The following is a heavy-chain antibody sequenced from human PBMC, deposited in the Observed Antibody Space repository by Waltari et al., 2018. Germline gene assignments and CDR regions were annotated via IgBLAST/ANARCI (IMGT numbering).Heavy chain of an antibody. D-gene: IGHD4-17*01. V-gene: IGHV5-51*01. CDR1: GYSFASYW. J-gene: IGHJ4*02. Sequence: EVQLVQSGAEVKKPGESLKISCKGVGYSFASYWIGWVRQKPGQGLEWMGIIDPGDSETRYSPSFQGQVTLSVDKSISTAYLQWSSLKASDTAMYFCVRREVTTASAYWGQGTQVTVSS. CDR3: VRREVTTASAY. CDR2: IDPGDSET.